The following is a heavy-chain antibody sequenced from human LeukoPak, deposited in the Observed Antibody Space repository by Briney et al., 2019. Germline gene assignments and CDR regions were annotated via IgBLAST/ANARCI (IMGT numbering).Heavy chain of an antibody. CDR2: ISGSGGST. CDR3: AKGSGSYWRYYYYMDV. CDR1: GFTFSSYA. Sequence: GGPLRLSCAASGFTFSSYAMSWVRQAPGKRLEWISAISGSGGSTYYADSVKGRFTISRDNSKNTLYLQMNSLRAEDTAVYYCAKGSGSYWRYYYYMDVWGKGTTVTVSS. J-gene: IGHJ6*03. V-gene: IGHV3-23*01. D-gene: IGHD1-26*01.